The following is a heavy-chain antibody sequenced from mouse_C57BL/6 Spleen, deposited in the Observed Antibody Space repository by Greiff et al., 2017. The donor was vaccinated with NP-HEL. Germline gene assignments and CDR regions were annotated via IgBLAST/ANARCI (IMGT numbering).Heavy chain of an antibody. CDR2: IYPGDGDT. V-gene: IGHV1-82*01. D-gene: IGHD1-1*02. Sequence: VQLQQSGPELVKPGASVKISCKASGYAFSSSWMNWVKQRPGKGLEWIGRIYPGDGDTNYNGKFKGKATLTADKSSSTAYMQLSSLTSEDSAVYCCARGGGGYYFDYWGQGTTLTVSS. J-gene: IGHJ2*01. CDR1: GYAFSSSW. CDR3: ARGGGGYYFDY.